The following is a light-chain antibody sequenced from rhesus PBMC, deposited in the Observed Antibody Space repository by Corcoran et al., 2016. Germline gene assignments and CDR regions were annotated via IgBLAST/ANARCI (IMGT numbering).Light chain of an antibody. Sequence: DIQMTQSPSSLSASVGDRVTITCRASQGISTWLVWYQQKPGKAPNLLTYKASTLQAGVPSRFTGSGPGIAFTLTISSLQPEDFATYYCQQSNTAPWTFGQGTKVEIK. CDR3: QQSNTAPWT. V-gene: IGKV1-21*01. CDR1: QGISTW. CDR2: KAS. J-gene: IGKJ1*01.